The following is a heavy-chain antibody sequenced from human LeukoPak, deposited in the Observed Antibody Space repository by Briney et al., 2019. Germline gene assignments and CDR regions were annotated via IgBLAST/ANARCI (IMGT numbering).Heavy chain of an antibody. Sequence: LGRSLRLSCAASGFTFSSYGMHWVRQAPGKGLEWVAVISYDGSNKYYADSVKGRFTISRDNSKNTLYLQMNSLRAEDTAVYYCAKIMGPRDYDGNFDYWGQGTLVTVSS. V-gene: IGHV3-30*18. CDR2: ISYDGSNK. D-gene: IGHD3-22*01. J-gene: IGHJ4*02. CDR1: GFTFSSYG. CDR3: AKIMGPRDYDGNFDY.